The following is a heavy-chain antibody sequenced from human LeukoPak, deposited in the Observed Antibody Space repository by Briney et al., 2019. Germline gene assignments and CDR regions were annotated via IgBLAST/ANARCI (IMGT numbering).Heavy chain of an antibody. V-gene: IGHV3-23*01. J-gene: IGHJ6*02. CDR2: ISGRGGST. D-gene: IGHD6-13*01. CDR3: ARPGLAAAGSLYFYYYYYGMDV. CDR1: GFTFSTEP. Sequence: GGSLRLSCAASGFTFSTEPMNWVRQAPGKGLEWVSGISGRGGSTYYADSVKGRFTISRDNSKNTLYLQMNSLRAEDTAIYYCARPGLAAAGSLYFYYYYYGMDVWGQGTTVTVSS.